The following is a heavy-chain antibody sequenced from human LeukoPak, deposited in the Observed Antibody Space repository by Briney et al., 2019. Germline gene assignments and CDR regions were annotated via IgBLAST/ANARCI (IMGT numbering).Heavy chain of an antibody. J-gene: IGHJ6*03. CDR3: AVGGYSYGYGFSLYMDV. D-gene: IGHD5-18*01. CDR1: GGTFSSYA. CDR2: IIPIFGTA. Sequence: SVKVSCKASGGTFSSYAINRVRQAPGQGLEWMGRIIPIFGTANYAQKFQGRVTITTDESTSTAYMELSSLRTEDTAVYYCAVGGYSYGYGFSLYMDVWGKGTTVTVSS. V-gene: IGHV1-69*05.